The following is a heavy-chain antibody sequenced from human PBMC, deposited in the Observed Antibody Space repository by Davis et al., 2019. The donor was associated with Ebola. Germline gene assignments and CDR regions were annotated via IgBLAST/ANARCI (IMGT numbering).Heavy chain of an antibody. V-gene: IGHV1-46*01. CDR1: GYTFTSYY. CDR3: ARVPYDFWSGYPDY. J-gene: IGHJ4*02. D-gene: IGHD3-3*01. Sequence: ASVKVSCKASGYTFTSYYMYWVRQAPGQGLEWMGIINPSGGSTTYAQKFQGRVTMTKNTSISTAYMELSSLRSEDTAVYYCARVPYDFWSGYPDYWGQGTLVTVSS. CDR2: INPSGGST.